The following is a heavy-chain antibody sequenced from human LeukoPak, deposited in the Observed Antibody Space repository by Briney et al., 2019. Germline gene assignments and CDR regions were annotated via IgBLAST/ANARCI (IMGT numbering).Heavy chain of an antibody. Sequence: GGSLRLSCAASGFTFSSYGMHWVRQAPGKGLEWVAFIRYDGSNKYYADSVKGRFTISRDNSKNTLYLQMNSLRAEDTAVYYCARDTNIEEAGFDYWGQGTLVTVSS. CDR1: GFTFSSYG. D-gene: IGHD1-26*01. J-gene: IGHJ4*02. V-gene: IGHV3-30*02. CDR3: ARDTNIEEAGFDY. CDR2: IRYDGSNK.